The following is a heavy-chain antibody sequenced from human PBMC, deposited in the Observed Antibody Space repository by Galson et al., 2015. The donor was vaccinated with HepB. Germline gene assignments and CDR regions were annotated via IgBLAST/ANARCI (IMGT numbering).Heavy chain of an antibody. D-gene: IGHD4-17*01. CDR1: GFPFSNYY. Sequence: SLRLSCAASGFPFSNYYMSWIRQAPGKGLEWVSYISGTGTYTNYADSVTGRFTISRDYAKNSLYLQMNSLRAEDTAVYYCARDTHGDYSSSFDYWGQGTLVTVSS. CDR3: ARDTHGDYSSSFDY. CDR2: ISGTGTYT. J-gene: IGHJ4*02. V-gene: IGHV3-11*06.